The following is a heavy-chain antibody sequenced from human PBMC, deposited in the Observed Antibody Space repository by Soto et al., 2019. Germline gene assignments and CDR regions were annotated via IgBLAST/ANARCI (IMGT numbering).Heavy chain of an antibody. CDR3: SRDTFGARDS. CDR1: GFIFSSHG. Sequence: LRLSCEGSGFIFSSHGMHWVRQAPGKGLEWVAVIWYDGSSKFYADSVKGRFTISRDNSKNTLYLQMNSLRADDTAVYFCSRDTFGARDSWGQGTQVTVSS. V-gene: IGHV3-33*01. J-gene: IGHJ4*02. CDR2: IWYDGSSK. D-gene: IGHD3-10*01.